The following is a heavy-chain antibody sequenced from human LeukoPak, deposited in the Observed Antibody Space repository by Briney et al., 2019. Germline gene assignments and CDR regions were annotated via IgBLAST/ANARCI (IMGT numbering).Heavy chain of an antibody. Sequence: GRSLRLSCAASGFTFSSYGMHWVRQAPGKGLEWVAVISYDGSNKYYADSVKGRFTISRDNSKSTLYLQMNSLRAEDTAVYYCAKVGAAAGIDYWGQGTLVTVSS. CDR2: ISYDGSNK. CDR1: GFTFSSYG. D-gene: IGHD6-13*01. CDR3: AKVGAAAGIDY. V-gene: IGHV3-30*18. J-gene: IGHJ4*02.